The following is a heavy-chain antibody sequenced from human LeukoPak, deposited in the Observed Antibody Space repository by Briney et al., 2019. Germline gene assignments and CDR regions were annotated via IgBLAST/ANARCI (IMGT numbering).Heavy chain of an antibody. D-gene: IGHD2-15*01. J-gene: IGHJ4*02. CDR2: ISGDSSTI. V-gene: IGHV3-48*02. CDR3: AGQYCSGGTCYFNY. CDR1: GFTFSSYS. Sequence: GGSLRLSCAASGFTFSSYSMNWVRQATAKGLGWVSYISGDSSTIYYADSVKGRFTISRDNAKNSLYLQMNSLRDEYTAVYYCAGQYCSGGTCYFNYWGQGTLVTVSS.